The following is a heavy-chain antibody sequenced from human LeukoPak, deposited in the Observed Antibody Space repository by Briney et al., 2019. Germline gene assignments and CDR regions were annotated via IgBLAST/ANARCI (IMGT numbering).Heavy chain of an antibody. D-gene: IGHD5-18*01. V-gene: IGHV4-59*01. J-gene: IGHJ4*02. CDR2: FSYSGST. CDR3: ARHGPKWDTVYYFDY. CDR1: GGSISSYY. Sequence: SETLSLTCTVSGGSISSYYWSWILQPPGKGLEWIGYFSYSGSTNYNPSLKSRVTISIDTSKNQFSLKLSSVTAADTAVYYCARHGPKWDTVYYFDYWGQGTLVTVSS.